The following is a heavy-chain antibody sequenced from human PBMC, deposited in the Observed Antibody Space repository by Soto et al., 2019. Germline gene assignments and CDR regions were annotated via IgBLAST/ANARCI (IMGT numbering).Heavy chain of an antibody. J-gene: IGHJ6*02. CDR1: GFTFSSYW. Sequence: GGSLRLSCAASGFTFSSYWMHWVRQAPGKGLVWVSRINSDGSSTSYADSAKGRFTISRDNAKNTLYLQMNSLRAEDTAVYYCARDHDFWSGYYHLSTPYYYYGMDVWGQGTTVTVSS. CDR3: ARDHDFWSGYYHLSTPYYYYGMDV. CDR2: INSDGSST. D-gene: IGHD3-3*01. V-gene: IGHV3-74*01.